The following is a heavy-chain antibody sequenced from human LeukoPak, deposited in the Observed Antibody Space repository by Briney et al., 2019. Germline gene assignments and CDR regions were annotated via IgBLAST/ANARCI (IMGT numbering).Heavy chain of an antibody. Sequence: SETLSLTCNVSGGSISGYHWSWIRQPPGKGLEWLGYIYYSGSSNYNPSLKSRVTMSADTSKNQFSLKLSSVTAADTAVYYCASTLKVTTPFSLRYWGQGTLVTVSS. CDR1: GGSISGYH. CDR2: IYYSGSS. J-gene: IGHJ4*02. V-gene: IGHV4-59*01. D-gene: IGHD4-17*01. CDR3: ASTLKVTTPFSLRY.